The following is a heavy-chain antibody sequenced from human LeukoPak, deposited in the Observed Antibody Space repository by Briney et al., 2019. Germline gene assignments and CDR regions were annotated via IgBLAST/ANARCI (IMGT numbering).Heavy chain of an antibody. CDR1: GGTFSSYA. CDR2: IIPIFGTA. J-gene: IGHJ3*02. CDR3: ARGALYCTNGVCYTDAFDI. Sequence: SVKASCKASGGTFSSYAISWVRQAPGQGLEWMGGIIPIFGTANYAQKFQGRVTITADESTSTAYMELSSLRSEDTAVYYCARGALYCTNGVCYTDAFDIWGQGTMVTVSS. V-gene: IGHV1-69*13. D-gene: IGHD2-8*01.